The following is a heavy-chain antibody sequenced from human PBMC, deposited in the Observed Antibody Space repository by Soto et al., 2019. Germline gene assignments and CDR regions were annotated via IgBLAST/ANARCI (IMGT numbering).Heavy chain of an antibody. CDR1: GGTFSNYT. D-gene: IGHD3-3*01. Sequence: QVQLVQSGAEVKKPGSSVRVSCKASGGTFSNYTLSWVRQAPGQGLEWMGRIIPIIGIVNYAQKFQGRVTITADKSTSTSYLELSSLRSEDTAIYYSARDTFGVVMDYSYYMDVWGKGTTVTVSS. CDR2: IIPIIGIV. V-gene: IGHV1-69*08. CDR3: ARDTFGVVMDYSYYMDV. J-gene: IGHJ6*03.